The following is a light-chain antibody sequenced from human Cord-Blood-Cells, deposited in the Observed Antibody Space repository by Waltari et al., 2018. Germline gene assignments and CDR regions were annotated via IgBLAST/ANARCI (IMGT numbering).Light chain of an antibody. CDR2: EDS. Sequence: SYELTQPPSVSVSPGQTARITRSGDALPKTYAYWYQQKSGQAPVLVIYEDSKRPSGIPERFSGSSSGTMATLTISGAQVEDEADYYCYSTDSSGNHVVFGGGTKLTVL. J-gene: IGLJ2*01. CDR3: YSTDSSGNHVV. CDR1: ALPKTY. V-gene: IGLV3-10*01.